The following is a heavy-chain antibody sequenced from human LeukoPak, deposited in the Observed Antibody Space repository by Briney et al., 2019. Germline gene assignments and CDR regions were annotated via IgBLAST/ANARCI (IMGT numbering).Heavy chain of an antibody. D-gene: IGHD3-3*01. V-gene: IGHV3-30-3*01. J-gene: IGHJ6*02. Sequence: PGGSLRLSCAASGFTFSSYAMHWVRQAPGKGLEWVAVISYDGSNKYYADSVKGRFTISRDNSKNTLYLQMNSLRDEDTAVYYCAREQGHYDFWSGYYSWGPKNYYYYGMDVWGQGTTVTVSS. CDR2: ISYDGSNK. CDR3: AREQGHYDFWSGYYSWGPKNYYYYGMDV. CDR1: GFTFSSYA.